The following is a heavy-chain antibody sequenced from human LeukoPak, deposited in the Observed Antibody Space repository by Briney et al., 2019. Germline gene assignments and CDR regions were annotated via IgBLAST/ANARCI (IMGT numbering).Heavy chain of an antibody. Sequence: PGGSLRLSCAASGFTFSSYWMSWVRQAPGKGLEWVANIKQDGSEKYYVDSVKGRFTISKDDAKNSLYLQMNSLRAEDTAVYYCAREEGYYYDSSGYYYMALIDYWGQGTLVTVSS. CDR2: IKQDGSEK. D-gene: IGHD3-22*01. CDR3: AREEGYYYDSSGYYYMALIDY. J-gene: IGHJ4*02. V-gene: IGHV3-7*01. CDR1: GFTFSSYW.